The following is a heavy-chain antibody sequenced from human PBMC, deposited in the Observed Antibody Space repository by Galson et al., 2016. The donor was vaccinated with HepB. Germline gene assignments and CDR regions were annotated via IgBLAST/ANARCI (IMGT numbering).Heavy chain of an antibody. CDR3: ARVQLAGDNYDYGMDV. CDR2: IYYSGRT. V-gene: IGHV4-39*07. CDR1: GGSISSSICY. Sequence: SETLSLTCIVSGGSISSSICYWGWIRQPPGKGLEWIGSIYYSGRTYYNPSLKSRVTISVDTSKNQFSLKLTSVTAADTAVYYCARVQLAGDNYDYGMDVWGQGTTVTVSS. D-gene: IGHD2-21*02. J-gene: IGHJ6*02.